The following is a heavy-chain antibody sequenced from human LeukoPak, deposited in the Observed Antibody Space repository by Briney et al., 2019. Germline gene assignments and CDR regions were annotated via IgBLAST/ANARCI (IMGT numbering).Heavy chain of an antibody. CDR2: INHSGST. J-gene: IGHJ5*02. CDR3: ARGLIAARPGYCWFDP. V-gene: IGHV4-34*01. Sequence: NPSETLSLTCAVYGGSFSGYYWSWIRQPPGKGLEWIGEINHSGSTNYNPSLKSRVTISVDTSKNQFSLKLSSVTAADTAVYYCARGLIAARPGYCWFDPWGQGTLVTVSS. CDR1: GGSFSGYY. D-gene: IGHD6-6*01.